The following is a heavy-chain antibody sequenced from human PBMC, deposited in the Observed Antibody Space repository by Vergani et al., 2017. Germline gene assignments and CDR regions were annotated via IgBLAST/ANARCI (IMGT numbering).Heavy chain of an antibody. CDR3: AKQYFVSGNYLFVY. J-gene: IGHJ4*02. CDR2: ISGSGVSA. Sequence: VQLVESGGGVVQPATSLRLSCVVSGFTFSSAWMSWVRQAPGKGLEWVSGISGSGVSAYYTDSVKGRFTSSRDNSKNMLFLQRNNLRTEDTAIYYCAKQYFVSGNYLFVYWGQGTLVTVSS. D-gene: IGHD3-10*01. V-gene: IGHV3-23*04. CDR1: GFTFSSAW.